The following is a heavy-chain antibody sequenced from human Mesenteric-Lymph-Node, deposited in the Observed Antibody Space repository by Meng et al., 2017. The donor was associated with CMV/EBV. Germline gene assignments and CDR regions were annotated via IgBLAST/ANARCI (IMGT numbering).Heavy chain of an antibody. D-gene: IGHD2-2*01. J-gene: IGHJ3*02. CDR1: GFTFRSYE. CDR3: ARDGGYQHKPDAFDI. CDR2: ISGAGGTI. V-gene: IGHV3-48*03. Sequence: GESLKISCEVSGFTFRSYEMNWVRQAPGKGLEWVSYISGAGGTIYYADSVKGRFTISRDNAKNSLYLQMDSLRAEDTAVYYCARDGGYQHKPDAFDIWGQGTMVTVSS.